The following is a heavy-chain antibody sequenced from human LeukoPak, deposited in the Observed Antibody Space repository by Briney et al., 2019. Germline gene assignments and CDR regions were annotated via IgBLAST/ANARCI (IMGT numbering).Heavy chain of an antibody. D-gene: IGHD2-15*01. CDR2: ISSSSSYI. CDR3: AKGCGGSCYSEFDY. J-gene: IGHJ4*02. V-gene: IGHV3-21*04. Sequence: GGSLRLSCAASGFTFSSYSMNWVRQAPGKGLEWVSSISSSSSYIYYADSVKGRFTISRDNSKNTLYLQMNSLRAEDTAIYYCAKGCGGSCYSEFDYWGQGTLVTVSS. CDR1: GFTFSSYS.